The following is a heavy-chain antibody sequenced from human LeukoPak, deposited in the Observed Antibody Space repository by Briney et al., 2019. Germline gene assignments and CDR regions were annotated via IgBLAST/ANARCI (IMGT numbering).Heavy chain of an antibody. Sequence: ASVKVSCKASGYTFTDTGISWVRQAPGQGLEWMGWISAYGGNTNYAQMFQGRVTMTTDTSTSTAYMELRSLRSDDTAVYYCARGIIIGTTAYKYWGQGTLVTVSS. CDR2: ISAYGGNT. J-gene: IGHJ4*02. CDR1: GYTFTDTG. V-gene: IGHV1-18*04. CDR3: ARGIIIGTTAYKY. D-gene: IGHD1-20*01.